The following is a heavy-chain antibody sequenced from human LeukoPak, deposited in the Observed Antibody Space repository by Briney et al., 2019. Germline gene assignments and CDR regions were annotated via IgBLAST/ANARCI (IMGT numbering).Heavy chain of an antibody. Sequence: SETLSLTCAVYGGSLSGYYWSWIRQPPGKGLEWIGEINHSGSTNYNPSLKSRVTISVDTSKNQFSLKLSSVTAADTAVYYCARGLLFSWFDPWGQGTLVTVSS. V-gene: IGHV4-34*01. J-gene: IGHJ5*02. CDR1: GGSLSGYY. D-gene: IGHD2-21*02. CDR2: INHSGST. CDR3: ARGLLFSWFDP.